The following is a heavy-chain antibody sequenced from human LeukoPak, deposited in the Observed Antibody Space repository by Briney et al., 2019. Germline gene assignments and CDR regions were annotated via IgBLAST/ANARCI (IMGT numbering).Heavy chain of an antibody. D-gene: IGHD3-10*01. CDR3: ARSYRGVVLLWFGDNAFDI. Sequence: SETLSLTCTVSGGSISSGGYYWSWIRQHPGKGLEWIGYIYYSGSTYYNPSLKGRVTISVDTSKNQFSLKLSSVTAADTAVYYCARSYRGVVLLWFGDNAFDIWGQGTMVTVSS. V-gene: IGHV4-31*03. CDR1: GGSISSGGYY. J-gene: IGHJ3*02. CDR2: IYYSGST.